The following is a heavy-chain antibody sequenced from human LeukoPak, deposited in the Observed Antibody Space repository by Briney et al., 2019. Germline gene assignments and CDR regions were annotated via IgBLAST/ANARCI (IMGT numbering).Heavy chain of an antibody. Sequence: ASVKVSCKASGYTFTGYHMHWVRQAPGQGLEWMGWINPNSGGTNYAQKFQGRATMTRDTSISTAYMELSRLRSDDTAVYYCATDYGDYESAYWGQGTLVTVSS. V-gene: IGHV1-2*02. CDR1: GYTFTGYH. D-gene: IGHD4-17*01. CDR2: INPNSGGT. J-gene: IGHJ4*02. CDR3: ATDYGDYESAY.